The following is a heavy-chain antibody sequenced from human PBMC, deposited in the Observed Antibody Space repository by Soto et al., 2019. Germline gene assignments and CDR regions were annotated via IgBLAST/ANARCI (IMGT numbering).Heavy chain of an antibody. J-gene: IGHJ6*02. V-gene: IGHV1-69*12. CDR2: IIPIFGTA. D-gene: IGHD3-3*01. CDR1: GGTFSSYA. Sequence: QVQLVQSGAEVKKPGSSVKVSCKASGGTFSSYAISWVRQAPGQGLEWMGGIIPIFGTANYAQNFQGRVTIAADEATSTADMELSSLRSEDTAVYYCASTLRLLEWIPSKRPYYSYGMDVWGQGTTVTVSS. CDR3: ASTLRLLEWIPSKRPYYSYGMDV.